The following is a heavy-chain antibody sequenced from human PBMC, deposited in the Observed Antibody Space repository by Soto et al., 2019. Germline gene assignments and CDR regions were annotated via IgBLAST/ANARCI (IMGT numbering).Heavy chain of an antibody. CDR2: INSDGSST. Sequence: DVQLVESGGGLVQPGGSLRLSCAVSGFTFSSYWMHWVRQAPGKGLLWVSRINSDGSSTSYADSVKGRFTISRDNAKNALYLQMNSLRAEDTAVYYCAREGRGVVVPGGMDVWGQGTTVTVSS. CDR3: AREGRGVVVPGGMDV. D-gene: IGHD3-10*01. V-gene: IGHV3-74*01. J-gene: IGHJ6*02. CDR1: GFTFSSYW.